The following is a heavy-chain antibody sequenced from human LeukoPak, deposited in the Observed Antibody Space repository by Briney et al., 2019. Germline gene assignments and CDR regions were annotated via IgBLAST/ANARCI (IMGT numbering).Heavy chain of an antibody. CDR3: ARGIVATIGKADRGWFDP. J-gene: IGHJ5*02. V-gene: IGHV3-30*03. CDR1: GFTFSSYG. Sequence: HPGGSLRLSCAASGFTFSSYGMHWVRQAPGKGLEWVAVISYDGSNKYYADSVKGRFTISRDNSKNTLYLQMNSLRAEDTAVYYCARGIVATIGKADRGWFDPWGQGTLVTVSS. CDR2: ISYDGSNK. D-gene: IGHD5-12*01.